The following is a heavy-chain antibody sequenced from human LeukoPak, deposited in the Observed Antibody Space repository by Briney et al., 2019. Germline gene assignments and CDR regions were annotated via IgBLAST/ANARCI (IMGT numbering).Heavy chain of an antibody. Sequence: GGSLRLSCAASGVPFSSYWMHWVRQTPGKGLVWVSRINSGGSGTSYADSVKGRFTISRDNAKNTLYLQMNSLRAEDTALYYCATSLGPLTEYWGQGALVTVSS. D-gene: IGHD7-27*01. V-gene: IGHV3-74*01. CDR1: GVPFSSYW. J-gene: IGHJ4*02. CDR2: INSGGSGT. CDR3: ATSLGPLTEY.